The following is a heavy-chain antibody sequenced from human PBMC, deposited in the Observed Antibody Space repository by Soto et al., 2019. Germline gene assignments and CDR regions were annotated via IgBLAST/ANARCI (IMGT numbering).Heavy chain of an antibody. CDR1: GYTFSNYG. CDR2: MNRNSGNT. CDR3: ALGVFWLDY. V-gene: IGHV1-8*02. D-gene: IGHD3-9*01. J-gene: IGHJ4*02. Sequence: ASVKVSCKASGYTFSNYGISWVRQAPGQGLEWMGWMNRNSGNTGYAQRFQGRVTMTRDTSISTVYLELSSLRSEDTAVYYCALGVFWLDYWGQGTLVSVSS.